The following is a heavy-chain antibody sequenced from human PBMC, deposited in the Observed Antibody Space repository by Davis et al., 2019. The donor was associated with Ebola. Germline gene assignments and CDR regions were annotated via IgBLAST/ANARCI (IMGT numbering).Heavy chain of an antibody. CDR2: FDPEDGET. CDR3: ATRINSSGWYGGMDV. CDR1: GYTLTEFS. D-gene: IGHD6-19*01. J-gene: IGHJ6*02. Sequence: AASVKVSCKVSGYTLTEFSMHWVRQAPGKGLEWMGGFDPEDGETIYAQKFQGRVTMTEDTSTDTAYMELSSLRSEDTAVYYCATRINSSGWYGGMDVWGQGTTVTVSS. V-gene: IGHV1-24*01.